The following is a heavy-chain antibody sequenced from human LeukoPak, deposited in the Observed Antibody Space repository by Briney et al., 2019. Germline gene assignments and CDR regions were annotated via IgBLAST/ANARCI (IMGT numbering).Heavy chain of an antibody. CDR2: IIPIFGTA. CDR1: GGTFSSYA. CDR3: ARGGTTRLYYDNSGYSH. Sequence: GASVKVSCKASGGTFSSYAISWVRQAPGQGLEWMGRIIPIFGTANNAQKFQGRVTITTDESTSTAYMELSSLRSEDTAVYYCARGGTTRLYYDNSGYSHWGQGTLVTVSS. D-gene: IGHD3-22*01. J-gene: IGHJ4*02. V-gene: IGHV1-69*05.